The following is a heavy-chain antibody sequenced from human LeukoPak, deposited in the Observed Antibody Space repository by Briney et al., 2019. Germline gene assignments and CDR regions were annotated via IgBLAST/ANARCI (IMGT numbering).Heavy chain of an antibody. CDR1: GYTLTELS. D-gene: IGHD3-10*01. V-gene: IGHV1-24*01. CDR2: FDPEDGET. J-gene: IGHJ1*01. Sequence: ASVKVSCKVSGYTLTELSMHWVRQAPGKGLEWMGGFDPEDGETIYAQKFQGRVTMTEDTSTDTAYMELSRLRSDDTAVYYCARGPPLWSGDKEPFQHWGQGTLVTVSS. CDR3: ARGPPLWSGDKEPFQH.